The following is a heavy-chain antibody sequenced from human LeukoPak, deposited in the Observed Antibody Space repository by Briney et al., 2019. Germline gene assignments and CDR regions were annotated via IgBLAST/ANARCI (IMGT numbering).Heavy chain of an antibody. CDR3: ARDLLAAAAMSRVRFDP. Sequence: EASVKVSCKASGYTFTGYCIHWVRQAPGQGLEWMGWINPNSGGANYAQKFQGRVTMTRDTSISTGYMELSRLRSDDTAVYYCARDLLAAAAMSRVRFDPWGQGTLVTVSS. CDR1: GYTFTGYC. V-gene: IGHV1-2*02. CDR2: INPNSGGA. D-gene: IGHD2-2*01. J-gene: IGHJ5*02.